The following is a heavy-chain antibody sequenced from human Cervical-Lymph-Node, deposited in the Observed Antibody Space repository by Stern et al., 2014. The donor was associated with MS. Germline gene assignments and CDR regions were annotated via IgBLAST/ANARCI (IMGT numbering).Heavy chain of an antibody. Sequence: VQLVESGPGLVKPSPTLSLTCSVSGGSISSAGYYWTWLRQRPGQCLEWIGNIYSSGNTYYNPSLKSQLIISLDTSMNQFSLRLTSVTAADTAVYYCATDKAMLAPAPRGMDVWGQGTTVTV. CDR3: ATDKAMLAPAPRGMDV. D-gene: IGHD2-2*01. V-gene: IGHV4-31*01. CDR1: GGSISSAGYY. CDR2: IYSSGNT. J-gene: IGHJ6*02.